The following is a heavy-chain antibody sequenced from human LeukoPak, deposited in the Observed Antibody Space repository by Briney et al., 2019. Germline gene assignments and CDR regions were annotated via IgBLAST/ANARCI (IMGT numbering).Heavy chain of an antibody. CDR1: GGSISSYY. J-gene: IGHJ4*02. CDR2: AYYSGHT. V-gene: IGHV4-59*08. D-gene: IGHD2-15*01. CDR3: ARHPFATPFDY. Sequence: SETLSLACTVSGGSISSYYWSWIRQPPGKGLEWIGYAYYSGHTNYNSSLKSRVTMSLDTSKSQFSLRLSSVTAADTAVYFCARHPFATPFDYWGPGTLVTVSS.